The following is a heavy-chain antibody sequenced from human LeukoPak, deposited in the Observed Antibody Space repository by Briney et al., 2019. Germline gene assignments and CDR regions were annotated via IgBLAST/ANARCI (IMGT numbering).Heavy chain of an antibody. CDR2: IYTSGGT. J-gene: IGHJ4*02. V-gene: IGHV4-4*07. Sequence: SETLSLTCTVSGDSVSSYYWSWIRQPAGKGLEWIGRIYTSGGTNYNPSLTSRVTISLDTSRNQFSLKVTSLTAADTAVYYCARAPIGCRLDYWGPGTLVTVSS. CDR1: GDSVSSYY. CDR3: ARAPIGCRLDY. D-gene: IGHD3-16*01.